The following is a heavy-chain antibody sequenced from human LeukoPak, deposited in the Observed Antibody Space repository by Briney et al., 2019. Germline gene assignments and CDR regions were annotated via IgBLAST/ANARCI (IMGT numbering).Heavy chain of an antibody. V-gene: IGHV3-7*01. CDR2: IKQDGSEK. CDR3: ARSKWELLEAFDI. Sequence: GGSLRLSCAASGFTFSNYNMNRVRQAPGKGLEWVANIKQDGSEKYYVDSVKGRFTISRDNAKNSLYLQMNSLRAEDTAVYYCARSKWELLEAFDIWGQGTMVTVSS. D-gene: IGHD1-26*01. CDR1: GFTFSNYN. J-gene: IGHJ3*02.